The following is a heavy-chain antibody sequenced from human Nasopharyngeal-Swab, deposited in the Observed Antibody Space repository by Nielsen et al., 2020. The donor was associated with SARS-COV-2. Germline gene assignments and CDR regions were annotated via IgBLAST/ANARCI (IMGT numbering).Heavy chain of an antibody. J-gene: IGHJ3*02. CDR3: ARYRPQGGLSGYGDAFDI. V-gene: IGHV3-66*01. D-gene: IGHD5-12*01. Sequence: GESLKISCAASGFTVSSNYMSWVRQAPGKGLEWVSVIYSGGSTYYADSVKGRFTISRDNSKNTLYLQMNSLRAEDTAVYYCARYRPQGGLSGYGDAFDIWGQGTMVTVSS. CDR2: IYSGGST. CDR1: GFTVSSNY.